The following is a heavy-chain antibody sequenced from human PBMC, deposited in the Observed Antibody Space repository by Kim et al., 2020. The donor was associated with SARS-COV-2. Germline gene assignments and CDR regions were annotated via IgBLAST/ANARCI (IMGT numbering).Heavy chain of an antibody. J-gene: IGHJ4*02. CDR3: VRYSGWYYFDY. D-gene: IGHD6-19*01. CDR2: TYYRSKWSS. V-gene: IGHV6-1*01. Sequence: SQTLSLTCVISGDSLSSNTVAWSWIRQSPSSGLEWLGSTYYRSKWSSDYAVSVKSRIIINADPSKNQFSLHLNSVTPDETATYYCVRYSGWYYFDYWGQG. CDR1: GDSLSSNTVA.